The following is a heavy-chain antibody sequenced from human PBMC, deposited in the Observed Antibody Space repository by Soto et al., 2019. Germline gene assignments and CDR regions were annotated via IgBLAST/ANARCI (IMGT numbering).Heavy chain of an antibody. CDR2: FAPNNGGT. D-gene: IGHD3-16*01. V-gene: IGHV1-2*02. CDR1: GYTFTGYY. Sequence: QVQLVQSGAEVKKPGASVKVSCKASGYTFTGYYIHWVRQAPGQGLEWMGWFAPNNGGTNYAQNFQGRVAMTSDTSISTAYMELSSLRYDDTAVYYCAREVGGGRQYYFDYWGQGTLVTVSS. J-gene: IGHJ4*02. CDR3: AREVGGGRQYYFDY.